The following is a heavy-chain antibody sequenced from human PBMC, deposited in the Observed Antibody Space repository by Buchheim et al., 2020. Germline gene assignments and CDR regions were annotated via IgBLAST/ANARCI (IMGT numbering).Heavy chain of an antibody. V-gene: IGHV4-30-4*01. Sequence: QVQLQESGPGLVKPSQTLSLTCTVSGGSISSDDYYWSWIRQPPGKGLEWIGYIHYSGNTQYNPSLERRVTISVETSKTQFSLNMRSATAADTAVYYCARSWAGELGYWGQGTL. J-gene: IGHJ4*02. CDR2: IHYSGNT. CDR1: GGSISSDDYY. CDR3: ARSWAGELGY. D-gene: IGHD2/OR15-2a*01.